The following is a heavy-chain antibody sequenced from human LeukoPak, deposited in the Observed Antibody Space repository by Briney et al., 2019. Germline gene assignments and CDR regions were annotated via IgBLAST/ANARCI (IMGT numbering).Heavy chain of an antibody. CDR2: IYPGDSDT. CDR3: ARPGSSGWYNYYYGMDV. Sequence: GESLKISCKGSGYSFTSYWIGWVRQMPGKGLEWMGIIYPGDSDTRYSPSFQGQVTISADKSISTAYLQWSSLKASDTAMYYCARPGSSGWYNYYYGMDVWGQGTTVAVSS. J-gene: IGHJ6*02. D-gene: IGHD6-19*01. V-gene: IGHV5-51*01. CDR1: GYSFTSYW.